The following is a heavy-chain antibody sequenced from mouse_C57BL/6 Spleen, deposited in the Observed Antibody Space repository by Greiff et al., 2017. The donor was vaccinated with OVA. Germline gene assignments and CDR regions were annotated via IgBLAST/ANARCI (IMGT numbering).Heavy chain of an antibody. CDR1: GFNIKDYY. V-gene: IGHV14-1*01. D-gene: IGHD1-1*01. CDR3: TTYYYGSSYPHWYFDV. CDR2: IDPEDGDT. Sequence: VQLKESGAELVRPGASVKLSCTASGFNIKDYYMHWVKQRPEQGLEWIGRIDPEDGDTEYAPKFQGKATMTADTSSNTAYLQLSSLTSEDTAVYYCTTYYYGSSYPHWYFDVWGTGTTVTVSS. J-gene: IGHJ1*03.